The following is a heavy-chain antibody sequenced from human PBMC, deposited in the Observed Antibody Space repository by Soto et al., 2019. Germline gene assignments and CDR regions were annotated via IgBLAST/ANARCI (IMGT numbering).Heavy chain of an antibody. Sequence: SETLSLTCTVSGGSISSYYWSWIRQPPGKGLEWIGYIYYSGSTNYNPSLKSRVTISVDTSKNQFSLKLSSVTAADTAVYYCALLGSVVTLIDYWGQGTLVTVSS. CDR3: ALLGSVVTLIDY. CDR1: GGSISSYY. D-gene: IGHD2-21*02. V-gene: IGHV4-59*01. CDR2: IYYSGST. J-gene: IGHJ4*02.